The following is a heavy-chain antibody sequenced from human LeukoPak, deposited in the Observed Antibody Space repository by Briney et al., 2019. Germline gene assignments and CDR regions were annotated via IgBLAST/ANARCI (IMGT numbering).Heavy chain of an antibody. V-gene: IGHV3-23*01. CDR1: GFTFTTYA. J-gene: IGHJ4*02. D-gene: IGHD5-18*01. Sequence: GGSLRLSCAASGFTFTTYAMSWVRQAPGKGLEWVSLISGSGDNRYYADSVKGRFTISRDNSRTTLYLQMTSLRVEDTAVYYCAKMAGCTYGYPFDYWGQGTLVTVSS. CDR2: ISGSGDNR. CDR3: AKMAGCTYGYPFDY.